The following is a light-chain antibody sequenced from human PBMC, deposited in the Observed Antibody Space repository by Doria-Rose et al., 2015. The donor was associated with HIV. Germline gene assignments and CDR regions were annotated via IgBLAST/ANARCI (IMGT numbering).Light chain of an antibody. CDR1: QSIAYY. V-gene: IGKV1-39*01. Sequence: SLSASVGDRVTITCRASQSIAYYLNWYQHKPGKAPKLLIYAASGLQSGVPSRFSGSGSGTDSTLTISSLQPEDFASYYCQQIYSTPLTFGGGTKVEIK. J-gene: IGKJ4*01. CDR3: QQIYSTPLT. CDR2: AAS.